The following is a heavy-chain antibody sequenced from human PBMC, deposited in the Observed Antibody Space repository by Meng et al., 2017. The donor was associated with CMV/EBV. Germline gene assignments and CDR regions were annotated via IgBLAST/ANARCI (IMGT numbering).Heavy chain of an antibody. V-gene: IGHV4-34*01. CDR1: GGSFSGYY. D-gene: IGHD1-26*01. Sequence: GRLHRWGEGLFKPPETLSLTCAVYGGSFSGYYWSWIRQPPGKGLEWIGEINHSGSTNYNPSLKSRVTISVDTSKNQFSLKLSSVTAADTAVYYCARGVGGWFDPWGQGTLVTVSS. CDR3: ARGVGGWFDP. J-gene: IGHJ5*02. CDR2: INHSGST.